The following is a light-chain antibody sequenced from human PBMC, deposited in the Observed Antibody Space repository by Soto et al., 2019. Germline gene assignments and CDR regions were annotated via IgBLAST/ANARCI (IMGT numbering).Light chain of an antibody. CDR3: QQYYNVPIT. CDR2: DAS. Sequence: DIQMTQSPSSLSASVGDRVTITCQASQDIKRSLNWYQQKPGKAPKLLIFDASNLKTGVPSRFSGSGSATDFTFTISSLQPEDFATYYCQQYYNVPITFGQGTRLEIK. J-gene: IGKJ5*01. V-gene: IGKV1-33*01. CDR1: QDIKRS.